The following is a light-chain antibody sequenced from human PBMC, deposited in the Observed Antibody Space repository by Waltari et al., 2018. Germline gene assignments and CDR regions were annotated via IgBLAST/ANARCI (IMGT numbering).Light chain of an antibody. CDR1: QSVFYRSDNKNY. CDR3: QQYYRSRT. V-gene: IGKV4-1*01. Sequence: DIVMTQSPDSLAVSLGERATIACKSSQSVFYRSDNKNYLAWYQHNPGQPPKLLFYWASTRESGVPDRFSASGSGTDFTLTINNLQAEDVAVYYCQQYYRSRTFGQGTKVEIK. CDR2: WAS. J-gene: IGKJ1*01.